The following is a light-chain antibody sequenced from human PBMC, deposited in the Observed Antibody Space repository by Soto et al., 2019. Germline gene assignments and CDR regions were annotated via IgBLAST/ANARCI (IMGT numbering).Light chain of an antibody. Sequence: QAVVTQPASLSASPGASASLTCTLHSGANVGPDMIYWYQQRPGSPPRYLLRYKSDSETQRGSGVPSRFSGSKDVSANAGILVISGPQSEYEAVYHCMIWHKGGVMFGRGTKLTV. CDR1: SGANVGPDM. V-gene: IGLV5-45*01. CDR3: MIWHKGGVM. CDR2: YKSDSET. J-gene: IGLJ3*02.